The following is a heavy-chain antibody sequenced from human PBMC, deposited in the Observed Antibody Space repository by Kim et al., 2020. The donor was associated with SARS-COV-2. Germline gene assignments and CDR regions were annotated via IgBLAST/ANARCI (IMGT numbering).Heavy chain of an antibody. CDR1: GFTFSDYY. D-gene: IGHD1-26*01. V-gene: IGHV3-11*01. J-gene: IGHJ4*02. CDR3: ARDPPLIVGATEVWFDY. CDR2: ITSSGSTI. Sequence: GGSLRLSCAASGFTFSDYYMSWIRQAPGKGLEWVSYITSSGSTIYYADSVKGRFTISRDNAKNSLYLQMNSLRAEDTAVYYCARDPPLIVGATEVWFDYWGQGTLVTVSS.